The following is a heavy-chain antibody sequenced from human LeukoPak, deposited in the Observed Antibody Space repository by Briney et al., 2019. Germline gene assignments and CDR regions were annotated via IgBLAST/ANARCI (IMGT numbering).Heavy chain of an antibody. J-gene: IGHJ6*02. Sequence: GASVKVSCKASGYTFTSYGISWVRQAPGQGLEWMGWISAYNGNTNYAQKLQGRVTMTTDTSTSTAYMELWSLRSDDTAVYYCAREENSYALQDPYYYYGMDVWGQGTTVTVSS. D-gene: IGHD5-18*01. V-gene: IGHV1-18*01. CDR3: AREENSYALQDPYYYYGMDV. CDR2: ISAYNGNT. CDR1: GYTFTSYG.